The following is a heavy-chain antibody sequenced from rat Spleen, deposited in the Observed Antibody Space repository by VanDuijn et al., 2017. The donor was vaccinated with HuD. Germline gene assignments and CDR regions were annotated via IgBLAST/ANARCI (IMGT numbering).Heavy chain of an antibody. V-gene: IGHV5-20*01. J-gene: IGHJ1*01. Sequence: EVQLVESGGGLVQPGRSLKLSCAASGFTFSDYYMAWVRQAPTKGLEWVASISYDGGSTYYRDSVKGRVTISRDNAKSSLYLQMDSLRSEDTATYYCTTDPRLLPLGYFDFWGPGTMVTVSS. CDR3: TTDPRLLPLGYFDF. CDR1: GFTFSDYY. D-gene: IGHD1-1*01. CDR2: ISYDGGST.